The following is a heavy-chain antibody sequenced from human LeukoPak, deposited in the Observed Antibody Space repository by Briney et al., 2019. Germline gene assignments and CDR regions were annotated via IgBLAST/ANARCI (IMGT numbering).Heavy chain of an antibody. V-gene: IGHV4-39*01. D-gene: IGHD3-10*01. CDR1: GASVSVDNW. Sequence: SETLSLTCDVSGASVSVDNWWTWVRQPPGKGLEWIGSIYYSGSTYYNPSLKSRVTISVDTSKNQFSLKLSSVTAADTAVYYCANGGGEWYYYGSGTPEWVYWGQGTLVTVSS. CDR2: IYYSGST. J-gene: IGHJ4*02. CDR3: ANGGGEWYYYGSGTPEWVY.